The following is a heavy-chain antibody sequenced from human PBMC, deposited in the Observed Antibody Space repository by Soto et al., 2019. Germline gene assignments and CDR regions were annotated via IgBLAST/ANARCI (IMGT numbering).Heavy chain of an antibody. CDR1: GYTFSVYY. Sequence: GASVKVSCKASGYTFSVYYIHWLRNAPGQGLEWMGWINPNSGGTNYAQKFQGRVTVTRDTPTSTAYMELSRLTSDDTAVYYCARSLTEGYCTITGCYTRPLYGMDVWGQGTTVTVSS. V-gene: IGHV1-2*02. CDR2: INPNSGGT. CDR3: ARSLTEGYCTITGCYTRPLYGMDV. J-gene: IGHJ6*02. D-gene: IGHD2-2*02.